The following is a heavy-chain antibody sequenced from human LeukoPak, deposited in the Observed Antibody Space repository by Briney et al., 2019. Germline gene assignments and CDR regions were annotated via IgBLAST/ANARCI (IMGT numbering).Heavy chain of an antibody. J-gene: IGHJ4*02. CDR2: IRSYSSYI. V-gene: IGHV3-21*04. Sequence: PGGSLRLSCAASGFTSDTYNFNWVRHAPGKGLEWVAPIRSYSSYIHYADSVKSRYILSTDDAKKSLYIQINSLRDEDTPLYNCARKGGGDSGYGNFDYWGQGTLVTVSS. D-gene: IGHD5-12*01. CDR3: ARKGGGDSGYGNFDY. CDR1: GFTSDTYN.